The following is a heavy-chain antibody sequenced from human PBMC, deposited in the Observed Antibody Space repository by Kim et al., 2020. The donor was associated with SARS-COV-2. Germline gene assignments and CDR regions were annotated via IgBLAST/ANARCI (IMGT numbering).Heavy chain of an antibody. Sequence: SETLSLTCTVSGGSISSYYWSWIRQPAGKGLEWIGRIYTSGSTNYNPSLKSRVTMSVDTSKNQFSLKLSSVTAADTAVYYCARDGADCSSTSCYTGWFDPWGQGTLVTVSS. CDR2: IYTSGST. D-gene: IGHD2-2*02. CDR1: GGSISSYY. J-gene: IGHJ5*02. V-gene: IGHV4-4*07. CDR3: ARDGADCSSTSCYTGWFDP.